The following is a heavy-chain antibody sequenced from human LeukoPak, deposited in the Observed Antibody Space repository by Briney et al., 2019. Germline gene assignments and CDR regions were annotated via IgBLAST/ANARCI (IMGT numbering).Heavy chain of an antibody. V-gene: IGHV4-30-2*01. CDR1: GGSISSGGYS. CDR3: ARAGNTLPGDDAFDI. Sequence: SQTLSLTCAVSGGSISSGGYSWSWIRQPPGKGLEWIGYIYHSGSTYYNPSLKSRVTISVDRSKNQFSLKLSSVTAADTAVYYCARAGNTLPGDDAFDIWGQGTMVTVSS. J-gene: IGHJ3*02. D-gene: IGHD1/OR15-1a*01. CDR2: IYHSGST.